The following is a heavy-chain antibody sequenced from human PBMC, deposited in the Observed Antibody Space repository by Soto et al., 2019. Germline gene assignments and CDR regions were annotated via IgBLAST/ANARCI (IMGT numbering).Heavy chain of an antibody. CDR3: ARDYFDRSGLYGMDL. J-gene: IGHJ6*02. Sequence: ASVTVSCKASGYTFIDYYMHWVRQAPGQGLEWMGWINPDTDDTHYAQKFQGRLIMTRDTSINTVYMELSRLTSDDTAVYYCARDYFDRSGLYGMDLWGQGTTVTV. CDR2: INPDTDDT. CDR1: GYTFIDYY. D-gene: IGHD3-22*01. V-gene: IGHV1-2*02.